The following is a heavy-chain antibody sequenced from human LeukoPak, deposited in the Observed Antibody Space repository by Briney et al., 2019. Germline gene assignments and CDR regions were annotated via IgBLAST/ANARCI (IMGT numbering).Heavy chain of an antibody. CDR1: GGSISSSNYF. J-gene: IGHJ4*02. V-gene: IGHV4-39*07. CDR2: IHYSGST. D-gene: IGHD3-22*01. CDR3: ARSNPGRYYYDSSGYQHYFDY. Sequence: SETLSLTCSVSGGSISSSNYFWGWIRQPPGKGLEWIASIHYSGSTYSNPSLKSRVTISVDTSKNQFSLKLSSVTAADTAVYYCARSNPGRYYYDSSGYQHYFDYWGQGTPVTVSS.